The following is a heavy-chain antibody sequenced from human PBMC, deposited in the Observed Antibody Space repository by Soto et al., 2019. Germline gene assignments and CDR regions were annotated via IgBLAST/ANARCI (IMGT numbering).Heavy chain of an antibody. CDR2: ISGSGGST. V-gene: IGHV3-23*01. CDR1: GFTFSSYA. J-gene: IGHJ4*02. CDR3: AKDRAHITMIVVVITSLGFDY. D-gene: IGHD3-22*01. Sequence: EVQLLESGGGLVQPGGSLRLSCAASGFTFSSYAMSWVRQAPGKGLEWVSAISGSGGSTYYADSVKGRFTISRDNSKNTLYLQMNSLRAEDTAVYYCAKDRAHITMIVVVITSLGFDYWGQGTLVTVSS.